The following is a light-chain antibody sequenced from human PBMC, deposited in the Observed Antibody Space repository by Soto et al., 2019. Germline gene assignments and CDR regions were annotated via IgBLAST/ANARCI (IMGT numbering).Light chain of an antibody. CDR2: RNN. J-gene: IGLJ2*01. V-gene: IGLV1-47*01. Sequence: QSVLTQPPSESGTPGQSVTISCSGSSPNIGSNYVYWYQQLPGTAPKVLIYRNNQRPSGVPDRFSGSKSGTSASLAISGLRSEDEADYYCATWDDSLSGVLFGGGTKLTVL. CDR3: ATWDDSLSGVL. CDR1: SPNIGSNY.